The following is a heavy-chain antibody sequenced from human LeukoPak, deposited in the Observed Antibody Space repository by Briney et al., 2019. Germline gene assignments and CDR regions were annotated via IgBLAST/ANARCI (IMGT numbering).Heavy chain of an antibody. CDR3: ARGGFANYYGSGSHFDY. V-gene: IGHV1-2*02. J-gene: IGHJ4*02. D-gene: IGHD3-10*01. Sequence: ASVKVSCKASGYTFTGYYMHWVRQAPGQGLEWMGLINPNSGGTNYAQKFQGRVTMTRDTSISTAYMELSRLRSDDTAVDYCARGGFANYYGSGSHFDYWGQGTLVTVSS. CDR1: GYTFTGYY. CDR2: INPNSGGT.